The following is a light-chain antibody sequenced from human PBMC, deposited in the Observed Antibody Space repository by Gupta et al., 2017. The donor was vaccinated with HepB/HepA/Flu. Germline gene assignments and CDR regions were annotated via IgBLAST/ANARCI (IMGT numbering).Light chain of an antibody. J-gene: IGLJ3*02. Sequence: SSVLTQPPSLSVAPGKTGRITCGGNNIGSRTVHWYQRKPGQAHVLVVYDDTERPSGIPERFSGSKSGNTATLTISRVEAGEEADYFCQVGDNSNDRVFGGGTKLTVV. CDR1: NIGSRT. CDR3: QVGDNSNDRV. CDR2: DDT. V-gene: IGLV3-21*03.